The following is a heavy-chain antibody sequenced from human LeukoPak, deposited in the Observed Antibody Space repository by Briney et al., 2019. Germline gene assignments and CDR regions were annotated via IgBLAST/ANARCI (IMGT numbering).Heavy chain of an antibody. CDR1: ALTLSTPW. Sequence: GWSLRLWGTTPALTLSTPWMHWLRRAPGMGLDWVSRVTGDGTGIIYADAVKGRFTISRDNAKDTLYLQMNGLQTEDTTVYYCAREHGFIFDLWGQGTLVTVSS. CDR2: VTGDGTGI. J-gene: IGHJ4*02. CDR3: AREHGFIFDL. D-gene: IGHD5-24*01. V-gene: IGHV3-74*01.